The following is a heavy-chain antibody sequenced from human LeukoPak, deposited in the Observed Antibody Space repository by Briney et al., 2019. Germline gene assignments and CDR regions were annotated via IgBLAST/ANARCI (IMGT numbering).Heavy chain of an antibody. J-gene: IGHJ4*02. V-gene: IGHV3-33*01. CDR3: ARDRGNDYFDS. Sequence: SGGSLRLSCVVSGVSLSSHGMHWVRQAPGKGLEWLTFTWSDGRSEYYADSVKGRFTVSRDNSKNTVYLQINSLRVEDTAVYYCARDRGNDYFDSWGQGTLVIVSS. CDR1: GVSLSSHG. CDR2: TWSDGRSE.